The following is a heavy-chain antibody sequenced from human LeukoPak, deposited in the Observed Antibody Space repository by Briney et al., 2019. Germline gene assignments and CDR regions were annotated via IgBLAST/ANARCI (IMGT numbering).Heavy chain of an antibody. J-gene: IGHJ4*02. CDR1: GFTFSSYW. CDR2: IKQDGSEK. D-gene: IGHD3-22*01. Sequence: GGSLRLSCAASGFTFSSYWMSWVRQAPGKGLEWVANIKQDGSEKYYVDSVKGRFTISRDNAKNSLYLQMNSLRAEDTAVYYCARDLYRIVVVPHYFDYWGQGTLATVSS. V-gene: IGHV3-7*01. CDR3: ARDLYRIVVVPHYFDY.